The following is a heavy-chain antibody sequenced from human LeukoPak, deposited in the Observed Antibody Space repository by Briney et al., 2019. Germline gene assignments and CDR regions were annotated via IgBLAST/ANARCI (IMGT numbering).Heavy chain of an antibody. D-gene: IGHD3-10*01. CDR2: ISWNSGSI. J-gene: IGHJ3*02. CDR3: AKEAIWFGEYDAFDI. Sequence: PGRSLRLSCAASGFTFDDYAMHWVRQAPGKGLEWVSGISWNSGSIGYADSVKGRFTISRDNSKNTLSLQMNSLRAEDTAVYYCAKEAIWFGEYDAFDIWGQGTMVTVSS. CDR1: GFTFDDYA. V-gene: IGHV3-9*01.